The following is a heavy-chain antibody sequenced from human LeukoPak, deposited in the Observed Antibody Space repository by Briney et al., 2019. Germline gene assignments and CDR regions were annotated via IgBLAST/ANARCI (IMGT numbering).Heavy chain of an antibody. J-gene: IGHJ4*02. V-gene: IGHV4-39*01. CDR3: ARQSTGSSSPPYFDY. Sequence: ETLSLTCTVSGGSLSSSSYYWGWIRQPPGKGLEWIGSIYYSGSTYYNPSLKSRVTISVDTSKNQFSLKLSSVTAADTAVYYCARQSTGSSSPPYFDYWGQGTLVTVSS. D-gene: IGHD6-6*01. CDR2: IYYSGST. CDR1: GGSLSSSSYY.